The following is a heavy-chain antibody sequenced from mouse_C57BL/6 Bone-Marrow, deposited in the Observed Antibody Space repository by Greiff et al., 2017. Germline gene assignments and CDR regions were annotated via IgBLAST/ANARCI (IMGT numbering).Heavy chain of an antibody. D-gene: IGHD2-3*01. V-gene: IGHV1-81*01. J-gene: IGHJ2*01. CDR3: ARDVYYVVYCFDY. Sequence: VQLQQSGAELARPGASVKLSCKASGYTFTSYGISWVKQRTGPGLEWIGEIYPRSGNTYYNEKFKGKATLTADKSSSTAYMEIRSLTSEDSAVYFCARDVYYVVYCFDYWGQGTTLTVSS. CDR2: IYPRSGNT. CDR1: GYTFTSYG.